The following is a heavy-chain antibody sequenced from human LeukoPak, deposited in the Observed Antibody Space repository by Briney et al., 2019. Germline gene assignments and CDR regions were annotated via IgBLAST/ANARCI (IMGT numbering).Heavy chain of an antibody. J-gene: IGHJ5*02. Sequence: GGSLRLSCAASGFTVSSNYMNWVRQAPGKGPDWVSLIYSGGSTFYADSVKGRFTISRDNSKNTLYLQMNSLRAEDTAVYYCARDLVAAAGTPGFDPWGQGTLVTVSS. V-gene: IGHV3-66*02. CDR3: ARDLVAAAGTPGFDP. D-gene: IGHD6-13*01. CDR1: GFTVSSNY. CDR2: IYSGGST.